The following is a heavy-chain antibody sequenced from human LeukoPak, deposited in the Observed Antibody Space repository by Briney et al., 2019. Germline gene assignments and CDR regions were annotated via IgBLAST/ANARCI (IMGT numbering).Heavy chain of an antibody. CDR2: ISGSGGST. D-gene: IGHD2-2*02. J-gene: IGHJ6*03. V-gene: IGHV3-23*01. CDR1: GFTFSSYA. CDR3: AKAGMVPAAIYYYYYYYMDV. Sequence: GGSLRFSGAASGFTFSSYAMSWVRQAPGKGLEWVSAISGSGGSTYYADSVKGRFTISRDNSKNTLYLQMNSLRAEDTAVYYCAKAGMVPAAIYYYYYYYMDVWGKGTTVTISS.